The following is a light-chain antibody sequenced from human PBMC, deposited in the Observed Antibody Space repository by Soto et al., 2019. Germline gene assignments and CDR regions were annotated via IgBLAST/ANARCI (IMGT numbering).Light chain of an antibody. J-gene: IGLJ2*01. CDR1: SSNIGSNY. CDR3: ASWDDSLSGVV. CDR2: RNN. V-gene: IGLV1-47*01. Sequence: QSVLTQPPSASGTPGQRGTISCSGSSSNIGSNYVYWYQQRPGTAPKLLIYRNNQRPSGVPDRFSGSKSGTSASLAISGLRSEDEADYYCASWDDSLSGVVFGGGTKLTVL.